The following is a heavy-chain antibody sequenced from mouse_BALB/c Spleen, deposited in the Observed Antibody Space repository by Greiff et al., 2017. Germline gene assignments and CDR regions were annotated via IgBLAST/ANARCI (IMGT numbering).Heavy chain of an antibody. V-gene: IGHV5-6-5*01. J-gene: IGHJ2*01. CDR2: ISSGGST. D-gene: IGHD1-1*01. CDR1: GFTFSSYA. CDR3: ARAEYYYGSSRGDYFDY. Sequence: EVKVVESGGGLVQPGGSLKLSCAASGFTFSSYAMSWVRQTPEKRLEWVASISSGGSTYYPDSVKGRFTISRDNARNILYLQMSSLRSEDTAMYYCARAEYYYGSSRGDYFDYWGQGTTLTVSS.